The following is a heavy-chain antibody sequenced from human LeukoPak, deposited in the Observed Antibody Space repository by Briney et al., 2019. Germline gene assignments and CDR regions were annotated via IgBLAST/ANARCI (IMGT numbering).Heavy chain of an antibody. CDR1: GYTFIGYY. J-gene: IGHJ4*02. CDR2: INPSGGST. Sequence: ASVKVSCKASGYTFIGYYMHWARQAPGQGLEWMGIINPSGGSTSYAQKFQGRVTMTRDTSTSTVYMELSSLRSEDTAVYYCARTRDDYTHADYWGQGTLVTVSS. V-gene: IGHV1-46*01. CDR3: ARTRDDYTHADY. D-gene: IGHD5-24*01.